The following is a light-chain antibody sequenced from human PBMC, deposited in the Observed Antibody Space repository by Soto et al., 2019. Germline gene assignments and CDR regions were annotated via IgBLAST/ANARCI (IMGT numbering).Light chain of an antibody. CDR3: SSYSSSGTLYV. Sequence: QSALTQPASVSGSPGQSITISCTGSSSDVGDYNYVAWYQQHPDKAPKLMIFDVSSRPSGVSNRFSGSKSGSTASLTISGLPAEDEADYFCSSYSSSGTLYVFGTGTKLTVL. CDR1: SSDVGDYNY. J-gene: IGLJ1*01. V-gene: IGLV2-14*03. CDR2: DVS.